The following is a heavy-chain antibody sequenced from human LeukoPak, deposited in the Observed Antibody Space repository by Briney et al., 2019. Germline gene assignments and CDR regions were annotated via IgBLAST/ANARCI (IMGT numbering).Heavy chain of an antibody. J-gene: IGHJ6*02. Sequence: PGGSLRLSCAASGFTFSNYAMHWVRQAPGEGLEWVALIWFDGTEAYYADSVKGRFTISRDNSKHTHYLQMNSLRAEDTAVYYCARGHYYDTSAYFYYHAMDVWGQGTTVLVSS. CDR1: GFTFSNYA. CDR2: IWFDGTEA. D-gene: IGHD3-16*01. V-gene: IGHV3-33*01. CDR3: ARGHYYDTSAYFYYHAMDV.